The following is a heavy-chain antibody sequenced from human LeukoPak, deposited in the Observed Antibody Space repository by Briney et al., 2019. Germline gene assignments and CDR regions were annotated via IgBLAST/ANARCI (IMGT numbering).Heavy chain of an antibody. CDR3: ARADASIAVAGSFRPTGSPYYGMDV. CDR1: GGSINTYF. V-gene: IGHV4-59*01. CDR2: IYYSGST. Sequence: SETLSLTCTVSGGSINTYFWSWIRQPPGKGLEWIGYIYYSGSTNYNPSLKSRVTISVDTSKNQFSLKLSSVTAADTAVYYCARADASIAVAGSFRPTGSPYYGMDVWGQGTTVTVSS. J-gene: IGHJ6*02. D-gene: IGHD6-19*01.